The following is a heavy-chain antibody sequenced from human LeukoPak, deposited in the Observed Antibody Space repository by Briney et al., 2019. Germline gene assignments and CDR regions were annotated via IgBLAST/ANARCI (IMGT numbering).Heavy chain of an antibody. D-gene: IGHD3-22*01. V-gene: IGHV3-74*01. J-gene: IGHJ4*02. CDR2: INSDGSST. CDR3: ARDSDYYDSSETDY. Sequence: RINSDGSSTSYADSVKGRFTISRDNAKNTLYLQMNSLRAEDTAVYYCARDSDYYDSSETDYWGQGTLVTVSS.